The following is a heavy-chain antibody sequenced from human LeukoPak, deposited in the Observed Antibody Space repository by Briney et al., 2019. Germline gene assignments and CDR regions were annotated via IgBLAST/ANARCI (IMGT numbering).Heavy chain of an antibody. CDR2: ISSSSSYI. J-gene: IGHJ4*02. Sequence: GGSLRLSCAASGFTFSSYSMNWVRQAPGKGLEWVSSISSSSSYIYYADSVKGRFTISRDNAKNSLYLQMNSLRAEDTAVYYCAREGYSGHDYPPHFDYWGQGTLVTVSS. D-gene: IGHD5-12*01. V-gene: IGHV3-21*01. CDR3: AREGYSGHDYPPHFDY. CDR1: GFTFSSYS.